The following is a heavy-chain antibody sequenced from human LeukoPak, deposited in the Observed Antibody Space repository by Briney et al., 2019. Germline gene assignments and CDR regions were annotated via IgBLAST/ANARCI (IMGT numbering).Heavy chain of an antibody. CDR2: INPNSGGT. Sequence: ASLKVSCKASGYTFTGSYIHWVRQAPGQGLEWMGWINPNSGGTNYAQKFQGRVTMTRDTSISTAYMELSRLRSDGTAVYYCARGKGITMIVAHWGQGTLVTVSS. D-gene: IGHD3-22*01. J-gene: IGHJ4*02. CDR1: GYTFTGSY. V-gene: IGHV1-2*02. CDR3: ARGKGITMIVAH.